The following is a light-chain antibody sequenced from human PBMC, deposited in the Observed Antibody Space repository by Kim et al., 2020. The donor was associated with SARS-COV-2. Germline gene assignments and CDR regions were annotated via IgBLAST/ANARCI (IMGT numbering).Light chain of an antibody. J-gene: IGKJ5*01. CDR1: QNVGGY. CDR3: QQRSNWPPTIT. CDR2: DAS. V-gene: IGKV3-11*01. Sequence: EVVLTQSPVTLSLSPGERATLSCRASQNVGGYLAWYQQKPGQAPRLLIYDASSRATGIPGRFSGSGSGTDYSLTISSLEPEDFAIYYCQQRSNWPPTITFGQGTRLEIK.